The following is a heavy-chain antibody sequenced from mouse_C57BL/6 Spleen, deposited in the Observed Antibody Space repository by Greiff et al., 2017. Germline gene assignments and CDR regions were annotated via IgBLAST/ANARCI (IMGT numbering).Heavy chain of an antibody. V-gene: IGHV1-63*01. CDR1: GYTFTNYW. J-gene: IGHJ4*01. Sequence: VKLMESGAELVRPGTSVKMSCKASGYTFTNYWIGWAKQRPGHGLEWIGDIYPGGGYTNYNEKFKGKATLTADKSSSAAYMQFSSLTSEDSAIYYCARGGRRAMDYWGQGTSVTVSS. D-gene: IGHD1-1*01. CDR3: ARGGRRAMDY. CDR2: IYPGGGYT.